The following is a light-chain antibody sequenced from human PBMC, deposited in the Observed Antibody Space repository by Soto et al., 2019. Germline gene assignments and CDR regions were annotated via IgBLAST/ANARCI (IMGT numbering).Light chain of an antibody. Sequence: EIVMTQSPATLSVSPGERATLSCTASQSVSSNLAWYQRKPGQAPRLLIYGASTRATGIPARFSGSGSGTEFTLTISSLQSEDFAVYYCHQYNNWPPITFGQGTRLDIK. V-gene: IGKV3-15*01. CDR1: QSVSSN. CDR3: HQYNNWPPIT. J-gene: IGKJ5*01. CDR2: GAS.